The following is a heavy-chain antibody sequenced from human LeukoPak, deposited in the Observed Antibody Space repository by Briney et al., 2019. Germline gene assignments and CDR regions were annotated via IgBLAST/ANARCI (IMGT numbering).Heavy chain of an antibody. V-gene: IGHV4-39*07. CDR2: IYYSGST. CDR1: GGSISSSSYY. D-gene: IGHD3-10*01. J-gene: IGHJ1*01. Sequence: SETLCLTCTVSGGSISSSSYYWGWIRQPPGKGLEWIGSIYYSGSTYYNPSLKSRVTISVDTSKNQFSLKLSSVTAADTAVYYCASFRIPSNLAGNDFQHWGQGTLVTVSS. CDR3: ASFRIPSNLAGNDFQH.